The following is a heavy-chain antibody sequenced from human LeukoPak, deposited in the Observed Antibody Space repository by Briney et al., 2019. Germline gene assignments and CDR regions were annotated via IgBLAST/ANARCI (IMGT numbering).Heavy chain of an antibody. D-gene: IGHD1-1*01. CDR2: LLVDGNT. V-gene: IGHV4-38-2*01. CDR3: ARVKLSKLERRTPYFYFDL. Sequence: SETLSLTCAVSGSGYHWGWVRQSPEKRLAGIGPLLVDGNTFYNPSLKSRVAISEDTSNNHFSLRVTSVTAADTAVYYCARVKLSKLERRTPYFYFDLWGRGTLVTVSS. J-gene: IGHJ2*01. CDR1: GSGYH.